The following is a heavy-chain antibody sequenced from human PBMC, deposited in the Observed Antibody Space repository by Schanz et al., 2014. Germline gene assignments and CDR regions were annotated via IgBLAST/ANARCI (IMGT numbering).Heavy chain of an antibody. CDR1: GFTFGTFW. Sequence: VQLVESGGSVVQPGRSLRLSCAASGFTFGTFWMSWVRQAPGKGLEWVANINQDGSDKSYVDSVKGRFTISRDNAKNSLYLQMNSLRAEDTAVYYCARDKGGYYPFDYWGQGSLVTVSS. D-gene: IGHD3-22*01. CDR2: INQDGSDK. V-gene: IGHV3-7*01. CDR3: ARDKGGYYPFDY. J-gene: IGHJ4*02.